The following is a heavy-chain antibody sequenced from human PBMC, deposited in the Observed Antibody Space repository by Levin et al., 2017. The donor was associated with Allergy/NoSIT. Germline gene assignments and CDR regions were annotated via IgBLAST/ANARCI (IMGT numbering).Heavy chain of an antibody. V-gene: IGHV3-30*18. CDR1: GFTFSSYG. J-gene: IGHJ6*03. CDR2: ISYDGSNK. Sequence: GGSLRLSCAASGFTFSSYGMHWVRQAPGKGLEWVAVISYDGSNKYYADSVKGRFTISRDNSKNTLYLQMNSLRAEDTAVYYCAKGGYCSSTSCSRGLSGGYYYYYMDVWGKGTTVTVSS. D-gene: IGHD2-2*01. CDR3: AKGGYCSSTSCSRGLSGGYYYYYMDV.